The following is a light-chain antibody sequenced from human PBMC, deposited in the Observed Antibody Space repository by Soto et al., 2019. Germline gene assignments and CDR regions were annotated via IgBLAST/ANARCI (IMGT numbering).Light chain of an antibody. CDR2: DAS. J-gene: IGKJ3*01. CDR3: QQRSDWPVT. V-gene: IGKV3-11*01. Sequence: EIVLTQSPATLSLSPGERATLSCRASQSVRTSLAWYQQKPDRAPRLLIYDASSRATGIPARFSGSGSGTDFTLTISRLEPEDFAVYYCQQRSDWPVTFGPGTKVDNK. CDR1: QSVRTS.